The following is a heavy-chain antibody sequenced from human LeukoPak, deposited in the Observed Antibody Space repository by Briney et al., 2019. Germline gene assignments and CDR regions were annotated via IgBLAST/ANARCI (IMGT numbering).Heavy chain of an antibody. CDR3: AREGASYYDILTGYYRY. Sequence: GGSLRLSCAASGFTFSSYGMHWVRQAPGKGLEWVAVIWYDGSNKYYADSVKGQFTISRDNSKNTLYLQMNSLRAEDTAVYYCAREGASYYDILTGYYRYWGQGTLVTVSS. J-gene: IGHJ4*02. CDR2: IWYDGSNK. V-gene: IGHV3-33*01. CDR1: GFTFSSYG. D-gene: IGHD3-9*01.